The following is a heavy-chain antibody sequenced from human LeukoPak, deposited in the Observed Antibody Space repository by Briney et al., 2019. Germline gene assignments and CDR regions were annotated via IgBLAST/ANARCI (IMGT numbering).Heavy chain of an antibody. CDR2: INPNSGGT. D-gene: IGHD6-6*01. V-gene: IGHV1-2*02. J-gene: IGHJ4*02. Sequence: ASVKVSCKASGYTFTGYYMHWVRQAPGQGLEWMGWINPNSGGTNYAQKFQGRVTMTGDTSISTAYMELSRLRSDDTAVYYCARETWQLVRTDFDYWGQGTLVTVSS. CDR3: ARETWQLVRTDFDY. CDR1: GYTFTGYY.